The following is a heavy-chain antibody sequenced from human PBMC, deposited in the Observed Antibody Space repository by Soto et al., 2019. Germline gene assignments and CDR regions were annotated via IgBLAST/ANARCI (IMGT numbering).Heavy chain of an antibody. D-gene: IGHD3-16*01. CDR1: GGSFSDNY. CDR3: ARGRGEIQGP. V-gene: IGHV4-34*01. J-gene: IGHJ5*02. Sequence: QVQVRQWGAGLLKPSETLSLTCAVYGGSFSDNYWSWIRQPPGKGLEWLGEINHSGSTNHNPSLKRRVTILADTSKKQFSLKLGSVTAADTAVYYCARGRGEIQGPWGQGTLVTVSS. CDR2: INHSGST.